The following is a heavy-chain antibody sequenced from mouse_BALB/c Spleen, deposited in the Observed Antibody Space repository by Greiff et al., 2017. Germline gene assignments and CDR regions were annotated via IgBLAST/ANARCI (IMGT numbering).Heavy chain of an antibody. CDR1: GFSLTGYG. D-gene: IGHD1-1*01. Sequence: VQLVESGPGLVAPSQSLSITCTVSGFSLTGYGVNWVRQPPGKGLEWLGMIWGDGSTDYNSALKSRLSISKDNSKSQVFLKMNSLQTDDTARYYCARGGDYGSSYDAMDYWGQGTSVTVSS. V-gene: IGHV2-6-7*01. J-gene: IGHJ4*01. CDR2: IWGDGST. CDR3: ARGGDYGSSYDAMDY.